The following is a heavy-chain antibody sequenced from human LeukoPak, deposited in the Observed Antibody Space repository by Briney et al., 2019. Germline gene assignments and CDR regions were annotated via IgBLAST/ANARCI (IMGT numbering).Heavy chain of an antibody. Sequence: GGSLRLSCAASGFTFRNYAMSRVRQAPGKGLEWVSAIGGSDGNTYYADSVKGRFTISRDNFMNMLYLQMDSLRPQDTAIYYCARDEGGSYFRDYWGQGTLVTVSS. CDR3: ARDEGGSYFRDY. CDR1: GFTFRNYA. CDR2: IGGSDGNT. J-gene: IGHJ4*02. V-gene: IGHV3-23*01. D-gene: IGHD1-26*01.